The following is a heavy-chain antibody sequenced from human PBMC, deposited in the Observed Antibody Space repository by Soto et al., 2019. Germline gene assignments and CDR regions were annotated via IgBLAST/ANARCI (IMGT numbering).Heavy chain of an antibody. CDR3: TKDRGGGSRYYYDMAA. CDR2: IAWNSGNI. D-gene: IGHD2-15*01. Sequence: EVHLVESGGDLVQPGRSLRLSCATSGFSFDEYAMHWVRQAPGKGPEWVSGIAWNSGNIVYADSVKGRFTISRDNAKSSLYLEMNSLRVEDTAFYYCTKDRGGGSRYYYDMAAWGQGTTFTVSS. V-gene: IGHV3-9*01. CDR1: GFSFDEYA. J-gene: IGHJ6*02.